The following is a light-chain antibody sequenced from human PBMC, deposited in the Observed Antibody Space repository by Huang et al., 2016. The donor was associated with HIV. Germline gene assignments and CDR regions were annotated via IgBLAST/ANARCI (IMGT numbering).Light chain of an antibody. CDR2: LGS. Sequence: DIVMTQSPLSLPVTPGESASISCRSSQSLLHSYGYNYLDWYVQKTGQSPQLLIYLGSNRASGVPDRFSGSVSGTDFTLKISRVEAEYVGVYFCMQALQTPITFGQGTRLEIK. CDR1: QSLLHSYGYNY. V-gene: IGKV2-28*01. CDR3: MQALQTPIT. J-gene: IGKJ5*01.